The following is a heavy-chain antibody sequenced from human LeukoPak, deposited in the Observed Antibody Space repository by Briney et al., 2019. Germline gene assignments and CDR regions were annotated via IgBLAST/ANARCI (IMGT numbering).Heavy chain of an antibody. CDR3: ASGGGEVRIDY. D-gene: IGHD3-10*01. J-gene: IGHJ4*02. Sequence: MPSETLSLTCTVSGGSISSYYWSWIRQPAGKGLEWIGRIYTTGSTNYNPSLKSRVTMSVDTSKNQFSLKLNSVTAADTAMYYCASGGGEVRIDYWGQGTLVTVSS. V-gene: IGHV4-4*07. CDR1: GGSISSYY. CDR2: IYTTGST.